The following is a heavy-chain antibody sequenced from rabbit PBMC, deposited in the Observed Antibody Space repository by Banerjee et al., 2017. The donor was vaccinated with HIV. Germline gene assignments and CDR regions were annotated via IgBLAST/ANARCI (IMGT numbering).Heavy chain of an antibody. V-gene: IGHV1S45*01. Sequence: QEQLKETGGGLVQPGGSLTLSCTASGFSFSNKYVMCWVRQAPGKGLEWIACINTSTGNTVYASRAKGRFTISKTSSTTVTLQMTSLTAADTATYFCARDAGYAGSNLWGPGTLVTVS. D-gene: IGHD4-2*01. CDR3: ARDAGYAGSNL. J-gene: IGHJ4*01. CDR2: INTSTGNT. CDR1: GFSFSNKYV.